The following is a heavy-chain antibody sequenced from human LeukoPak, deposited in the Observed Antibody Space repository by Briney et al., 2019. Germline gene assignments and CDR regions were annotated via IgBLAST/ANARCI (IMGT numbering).Heavy chain of an antibody. CDR3: ARVRREMKRSLGRTTEYSYYYYMDV. J-gene: IGHJ6*03. CDR2: IKHDRSEK. CDR1: GLTFSNYW. Sequence: GGSLRLSCAASGLTFSNYWMSWVRQGPGKGLEWVANIKHDRSEKYYIDSVKGRFTISRDNAKNSVYLQMNRLRAEDTAVYYCARVRREMKRSLGRTTEYSYYYYMDVWGKGTTVTVSS. V-gene: IGHV3-7*01. D-gene: IGHD1/OR15-1a*01.